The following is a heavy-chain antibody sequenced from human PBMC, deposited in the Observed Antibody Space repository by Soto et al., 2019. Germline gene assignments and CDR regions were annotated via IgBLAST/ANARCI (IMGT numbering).Heavy chain of an antibody. J-gene: IGHJ5*02. CDR3: ARRSWVSSAGNWFGP. Sequence: QVQLVQSGAEVKKPGASVKVSCKASGYTFTSYGISWVRQAPGQGLEWMGWISAYNGNTNYAQKLQGRVTRATDTATRTAYRELRSLISDGTAVYYCARRSWVSSAGNWFGPWGQGTLVTVSS. CDR1: GYTFTSYG. V-gene: IGHV1-18*04. D-gene: IGHD6-6*01. CDR2: ISAYNGNT.